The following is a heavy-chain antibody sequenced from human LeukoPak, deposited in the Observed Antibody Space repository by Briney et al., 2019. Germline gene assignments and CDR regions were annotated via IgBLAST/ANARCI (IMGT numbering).Heavy chain of an antibody. V-gene: IGHV3-11*01. CDR2: ISSSDRTI. CDR1: GFTFRDYD. CDR3: ARAPTYGSGSSFDY. Sequence: GGSLRLSCAASGFTFRDYDMTWIRQAPGKGLEWVSYISSSDRTIYNAESVKGRFTISRDNAKNSLYLQMNSLRAEDTAVYYCARAPTYGSGSSFDYWGQGTLVIVSS. J-gene: IGHJ4*02. D-gene: IGHD3-10*01.